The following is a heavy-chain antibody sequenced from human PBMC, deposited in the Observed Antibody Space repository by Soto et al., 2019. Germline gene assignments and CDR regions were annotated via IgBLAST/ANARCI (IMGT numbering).Heavy chain of an antibody. J-gene: IGHJ4*02. CDR2: INPSDGST. V-gene: IGHV1-46*01. Sequence: QVQLVQSGAEVKKPGASVKISCKTSGYTFAMHYIHWVRQVPGQGLEWMGMINPSDGSTSYVQTFQGRVTMTRYTSATTVFLNMSRLTSHDTAVFYCAREDGGGGRRHDFWGQGTLVTVSS. CDR1: GYTFAMHY. CDR3: AREDGGGGRRHDF. D-gene: IGHD2-15*01.